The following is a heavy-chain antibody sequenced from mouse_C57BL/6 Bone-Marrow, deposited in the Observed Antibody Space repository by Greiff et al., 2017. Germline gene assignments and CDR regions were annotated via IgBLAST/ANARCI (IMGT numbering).Heavy chain of an antibody. CDR3: ARGDYYGSSWGRDY. D-gene: IGHD1-1*01. CDR2: INPSSGYT. V-gene: IGHV1-4*01. CDR1: GYTFTSYT. J-gene: IGHJ2*01. Sequence: VQLQQSGAELARPGASVQMSCKASGYTFTSYTMHWVKQRPGQGLEWIGYINPSSGYTKYNQKFKDKATLTADKSSSTAYMQLSSLTSEDSAVYYCARGDYYGSSWGRDYWGQGTTLTVSS.